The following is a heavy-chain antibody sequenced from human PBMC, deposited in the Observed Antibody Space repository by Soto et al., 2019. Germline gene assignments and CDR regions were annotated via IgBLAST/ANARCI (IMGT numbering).Heavy chain of an antibody. CDR1: GYTFTSYG. V-gene: IGHV1-18*01. CDR2: ISAYNGNT. J-gene: IGHJ4*02. CDR3: AREKVGATMTKSDY. Sequence: QVQLVQSGAEVKKPGASVKVSCKASGYTFTSYGISWVRQAPGQGPEWMGWISAYNGNTNYAQKLQGRVTRTTDTSKSTAYMELRNLRSDDTAVYYCAREKVGATMTKSDYWGQGTLVTVSS. D-gene: IGHD1-26*01.